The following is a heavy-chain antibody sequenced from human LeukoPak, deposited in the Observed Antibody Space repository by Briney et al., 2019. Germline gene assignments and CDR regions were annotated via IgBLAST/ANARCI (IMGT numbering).Heavy chain of an antibody. CDR2: IYYSGST. V-gene: IGHV4-31*03. D-gene: IGHD3-10*01. CDR1: GGSISSGGYY. J-gene: IGHJ6*03. CDR3: ARVGPSGRYDVDYYYYMDV. Sequence: SETLSLTCTVSGGSISSGGYYWSWIRQHPGKGLEWIGYIYYSGSTYYNPSLKSRVTISVDTSKNQFSLKLSSVTAADTAVYYCARVGPSGRYDVDYYYYMDVWGKGTTVTVSS.